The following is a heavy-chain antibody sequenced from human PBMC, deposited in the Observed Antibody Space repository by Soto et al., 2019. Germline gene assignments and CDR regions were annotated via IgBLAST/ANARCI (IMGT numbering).Heavy chain of an antibody. V-gene: IGHV4-34*01. CDR3: ARHTHSTVWSHYYYYYGMDV. CDR2: INHSGST. J-gene: IGHJ6*02. CDR1: GGSFSGYY. Sequence: QVQLQQWGAGLLKPSETLSLTCAVYGGSFSGYYWSWIRQPPGKGLEWSGEINHSGSTNYNPSLKSRVTISVDTSKNQFSLKLSSVPAADTAVYYCARHTHSTVWSHYYYYYGMDVWGQGTTVTVSS. D-gene: IGHD4-17*01.